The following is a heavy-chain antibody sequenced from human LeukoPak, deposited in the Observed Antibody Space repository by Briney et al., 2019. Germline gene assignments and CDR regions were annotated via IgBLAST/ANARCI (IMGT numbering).Heavy chain of an antibody. Sequence: PSETLSLTCAVYGGSFSGYYWSWIRQPPGKGLEWIGEINHSGSTNYNPSLKSRVTISVDTSKNQFSLKLSSVTAADTAVYYCARRLQVRYYDSSGYYDYWGQGTLVTVSS. V-gene: IGHV4-34*01. CDR2: INHSGST. CDR3: ARRLQVRYYDSSGYYDY. J-gene: IGHJ4*02. D-gene: IGHD3-22*01. CDR1: GGSFSGYY.